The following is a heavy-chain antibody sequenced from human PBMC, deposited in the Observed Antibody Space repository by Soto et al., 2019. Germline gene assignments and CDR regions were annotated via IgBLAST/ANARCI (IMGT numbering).Heavy chain of an antibody. J-gene: IGHJ6*01. D-gene: IGHD2-2*01. CDR1: GYSFTSYG. CDR2: IYPGDSYT. Sequence: VESLTISCKVSGYSFTSYGIGWVLQMPGKGLECTGIIYPGDSYTRYSPSFQGQVTISADKSISTAYLQWSSLKASDTAMYYCARLEYCSSTSCYRYYYYGMDVWGQGTTVTVSS. CDR3: ARLEYCSSTSCYRYYYYGMDV. V-gene: IGHV5-51*01.